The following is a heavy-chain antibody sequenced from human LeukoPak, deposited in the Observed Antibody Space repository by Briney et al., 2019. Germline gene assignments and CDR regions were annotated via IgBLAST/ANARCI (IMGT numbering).Heavy chain of an antibody. J-gene: IGHJ3*01. CDR2: IYRSGST. CDR3: ARATYSSGWYGGDDAFDV. V-gene: IGHV4-30-2*01. CDR1: GGSISSGGYS. D-gene: IGHD6-19*01. Sequence: SQTLSLTCAVSGGSISSGGYSWSWIRQPPGKGLEGVGYIYRSGSTYYNPSLKSRVTISVDRSKNQFSLKLSSVTAADTAVYYCARATYSSGWYGGDDAFDVWGQGTMVTVSS.